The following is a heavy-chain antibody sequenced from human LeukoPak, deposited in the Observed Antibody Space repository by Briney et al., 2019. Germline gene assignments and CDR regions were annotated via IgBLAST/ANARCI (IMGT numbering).Heavy chain of an antibody. CDR2: ISSSGSTI. CDR3: ARDFGTGTTDYYYYGMDV. Sequence: GGSPRLSCAASGFTFSSYEMNWVRQAPGKGLEWVSYISSSGSTIYYADSVKGRFTISRDNAKNSLYLQMNSLRAEDTAVYYCARDFGTGTTDYYYYGMDVWGQGTTVTVSS. J-gene: IGHJ6*02. V-gene: IGHV3-48*03. D-gene: IGHD1-1*01. CDR1: GFTFSSYE.